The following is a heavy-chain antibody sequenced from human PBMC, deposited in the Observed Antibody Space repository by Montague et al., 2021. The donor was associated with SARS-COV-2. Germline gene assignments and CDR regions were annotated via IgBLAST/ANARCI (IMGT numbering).Heavy chain of an antibody. D-gene: IGHD1-20*01. Sequence: SETLSLTCSVYGGSLSGYYWSWIRQPLGKGLEWIGEINHSGSTNYNPSLKSRVTISLDTSKNQFSLKLTSVTAADTAVYYCARGRRRYNWRDETSYYYGMDVWGQGTTVTVSS. J-gene: IGHJ6*02. CDR1: GGSLSGYY. CDR3: ARGRRRYNWRDETSYYYGMDV. V-gene: IGHV4-34*01. CDR2: INHSGST.